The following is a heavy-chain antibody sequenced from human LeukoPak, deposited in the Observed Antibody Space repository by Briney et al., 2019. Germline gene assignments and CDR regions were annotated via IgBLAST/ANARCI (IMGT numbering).Heavy chain of an antibody. V-gene: IGHV3-23*01. Sequence: GGSLRLSCAASGFTFSSYGMSWVRQAPGKGLEWVSAISGSGGSTYYADSVKGRFTISRDNSKNTLYLQMNSLRADDTAVYYCARDERWLPWRYFDYWGQGTLVTVSS. J-gene: IGHJ4*02. CDR3: ARDERWLPWRYFDY. D-gene: IGHD5-24*01. CDR2: ISGSGGST. CDR1: GFTFSSYG.